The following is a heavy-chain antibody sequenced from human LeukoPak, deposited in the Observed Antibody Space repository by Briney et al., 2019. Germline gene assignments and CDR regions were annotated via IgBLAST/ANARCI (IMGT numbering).Heavy chain of an antibody. CDR1: GGSISSGDYY. CDR2: IYHSGST. V-gene: IGHV4-39*07. D-gene: IGHD3-3*01. J-gene: IGHJ4*02. CDR3: ARGSDFWSGYFCLFDY. Sequence: PSQTLSLTCTVSGGSISSGDYYWGWIRQPPGKGLEWIGSIYHSGSTYYNPSLKSRVTISVDTSKNQFSLKLSSVTAADTAVYYCARGSDFWSGYFCLFDYWGQGTLVTVSS.